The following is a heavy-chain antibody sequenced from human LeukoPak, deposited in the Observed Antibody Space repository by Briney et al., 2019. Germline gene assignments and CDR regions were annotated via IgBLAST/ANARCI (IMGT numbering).Heavy chain of an antibody. J-gene: IGHJ5*02. D-gene: IGHD4-17*01. CDR1: GGTFSSYA. Sequence: SVKVSCKASGGTFSSYAISWVRQAPGQGLEWMGGIIPIFGTANYAQKFQGRVTITADESTSTAYMELSSLRSEDTAVYYCARVGDYGDYGFGWFDPWGQGTLVSVSS. V-gene: IGHV1-69*13. CDR2: IIPIFGTA. CDR3: ARVGDYGDYGFGWFDP.